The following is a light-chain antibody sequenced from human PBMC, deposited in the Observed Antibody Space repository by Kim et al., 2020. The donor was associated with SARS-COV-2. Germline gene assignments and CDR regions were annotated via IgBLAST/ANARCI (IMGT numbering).Light chain of an antibody. CDR3: QQYNSYPKT. CDR2: KAS. Sequence: ASVADRVTSTCRASQSVSDSLAWYQQRPGKAPKFLIYKASILETGVPSRFTGSGSGTEFTLTITSLQPDDFATYYCQQYNSYPKTFGQGTKVEVK. CDR1: QSVSDS. J-gene: IGKJ1*01. V-gene: IGKV1-5*03.